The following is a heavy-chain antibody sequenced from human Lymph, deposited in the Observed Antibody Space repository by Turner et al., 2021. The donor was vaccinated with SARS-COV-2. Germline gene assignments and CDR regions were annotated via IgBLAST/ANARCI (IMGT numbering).Heavy chain of an antibody. CDR1: GGTFSSYA. V-gene: IGHV1-69*04. J-gene: IGHJ5*02. D-gene: IGHD1-26*01. CDR3: ARGRLDSFGGGYYSWFDP. Sequence: QVQLVQSGAEVKKPGSSVKVSCKASGGTFSSYAINWVRQALGQGLEWMGRIIPILGIANYAQKFQGRVTITADKSTSTAYMELSSLRSEDTAVYYCARGRLDSFGGGYYSWFDPWGQGTLVTVSS. CDR2: IIPILGIA.